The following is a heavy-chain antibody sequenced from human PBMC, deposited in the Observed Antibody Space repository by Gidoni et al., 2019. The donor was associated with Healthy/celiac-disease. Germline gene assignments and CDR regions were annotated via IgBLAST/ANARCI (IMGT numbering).Heavy chain of an antibody. Sequence: EVQLVESGGGLVTPGGSLRLSCAASGSTFSSYSMNWVRQAPGKGLEWVSSISSSSSYIYYADSVKGRFTISRDNAKNSLYLQMNSLRAEDTAVYYCARVGYSYGEGYDYWGQGTLVTVSS. CDR2: ISSSSSYI. V-gene: IGHV3-21*01. CDR1: GSTFSSYS. J-gene: IGHJ4*02. CDR3: ARVGYSYGEGYDY. D-gene: IGHD5-18*01.